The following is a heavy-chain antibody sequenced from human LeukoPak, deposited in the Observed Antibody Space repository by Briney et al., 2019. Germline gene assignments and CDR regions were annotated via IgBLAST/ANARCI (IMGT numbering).Heavy chain of an antibody. CDR2: IYYSGST. J-gene: IGHJ6*02. Sequence: SETLSLTCTVSGGSISSYYWSWIRQPPGKGLEWIGYIYYSGSTNYNPSLKSRVTISVDTSKNQFSLKLSSVTAADTAVYYCARELICYGMDGWGQGTTVTVYS. D-gene: IGHD3-10*01. CDR1: GGSISSYY. CDR3: ARELICYGMDG. V-gene: IGHV4-59*08.